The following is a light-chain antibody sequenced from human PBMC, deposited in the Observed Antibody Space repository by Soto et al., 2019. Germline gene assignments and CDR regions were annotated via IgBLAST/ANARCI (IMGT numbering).Light chain of an antibody. CDR3: SSYAGSNNVV. Sequence: QSVLTQPRSVSGSPGQSVTISCTGTSSDVGGYNYVSWYQHHPGKAPKLMIYEVSKRPSGVPDRFSGSKSGNTASLTVSGLQAEDEADYYCSSYAGSNNVVFGGGTKLTVL. CDR2: EVS. J-gene: IGLJ2*01. CDR1: SSDVGGYNY. V-gene: IGLV2-8*01.